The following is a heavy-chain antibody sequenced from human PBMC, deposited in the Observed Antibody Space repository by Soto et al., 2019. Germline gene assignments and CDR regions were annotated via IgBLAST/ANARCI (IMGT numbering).Heavy chain of an antibody. Sequence: QVQLQESGPGLVKPSETLSLTCTVSGGSISSYYWSWIRQPPGKGLEWFGYIYYSGSTNYNPSLQGPSPISRGTSKNPFPPKAGSVAAAGTGVYLCAGGGIELGPRGMFDYWGQGTLVTVSS. V-gene: IGHV4-59*01. CDR2: IYYSGST. CDR1: GGSISSYY. CDR3: AGGGIELGPRGMFDY. D-gene: IGHD7-27*01. J-gene: IGHJ4*02.